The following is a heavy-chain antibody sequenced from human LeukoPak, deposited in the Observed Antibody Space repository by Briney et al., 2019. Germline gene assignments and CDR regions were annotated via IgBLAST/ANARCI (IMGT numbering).Heavy chain of an antibody. CDR1: GFTFSSYG. CDR2: ISYDGSNK. Sequence: GGSLRLSCAASGFTFSSYGMHWVRQAPGKGLEWVAVISYDGSNKYYADSVKGRFTISRDNSKNTLYLQMNSLRAEDTAVYYCARSIAAAGTGEDAFDIWGQGTMVTVSS. V-gene: IGHV3-30*03. CDR3: ARSIAAAGTGEDAFDI. D-gene: IGHD6-13*01. J-gene: IGHJ3*02.